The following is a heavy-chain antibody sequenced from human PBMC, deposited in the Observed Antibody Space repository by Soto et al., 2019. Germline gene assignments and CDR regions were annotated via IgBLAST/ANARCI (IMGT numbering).Heavy chain of an antibody. CDR2: ISYDGSNK. V-gene: IGHV3-30-3*01. Sequence: QVQLVESGGGVVQPGRSLRLSCAASGFTFSSYAMHWVRQAPGKGLEWVAVISYDGSNKYYADSVKGRFTFSRDNSMNTLYLQMNSLRAEDTAVYYCARESYGDYAHYAFDIWGQGTMVTVSS. J-gene: IGHJ3*02. CDR3: ARESYGDYAHYAFDI. CDR1: GFTFSSYA. D-gene: IGHD4-17*01.